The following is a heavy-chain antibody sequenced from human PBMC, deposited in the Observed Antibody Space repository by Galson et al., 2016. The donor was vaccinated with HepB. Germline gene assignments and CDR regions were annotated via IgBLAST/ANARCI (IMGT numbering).Heavy chain of an antibody. CDR3: AGLTVIPADVVDYFYYSLDV. CDR1: GYAFTSDD. D-gene: IGHD2-2*01. Sequence: SVKVSCKASGYAFTSDDIHWVRQASGQGLEWMGWMNPNRGDTDYAPKVQGRVTMTRNTSISTAYMELSSLRSEDSAVYFCAGLTVIPADVVDYFYYSLDVWDQGTTVTVSS. CDR2: MNPNRGDT. V-gene: IGHV1-8*01. J-gene: IGHJ6*02.